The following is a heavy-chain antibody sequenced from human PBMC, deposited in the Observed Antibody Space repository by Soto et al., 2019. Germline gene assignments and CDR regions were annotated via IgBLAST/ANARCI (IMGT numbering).Heavy chain of an antibody. CDR2: IYYSGST. V-gene: IGHV4-59*01. D-gene: IGHD2-21*02. CDR3: ARAYCGGDCYSNYYYGMDV. Sequence: SETLSLTCTVSGGSISSYYWSWIRQPPGKGLEWIGYIYYSGSTNYNPSLKSRVTISVDTSKNQFSLKLSSVTAADTAVYYCARAYCGGDCYSNYYYGMDVLGQGTTVTVSS. J-gene: IGHJ6*02. CDR1: GGSISSYY.